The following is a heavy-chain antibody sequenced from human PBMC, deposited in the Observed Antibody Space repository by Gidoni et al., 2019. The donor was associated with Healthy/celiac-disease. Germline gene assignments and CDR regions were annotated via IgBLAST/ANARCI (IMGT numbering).Heavy chain of an antibody. CDR1: GASVSSNSAA. CDR2: TYYRSKWYN. J-gene: IGHJ3*02. D-gene: IGHD2-15*01. CDR3: ARDRDCSGGSCYSVLHAFDI. Sequence: QVQLQQSGPGLVTPSQTLSLTCAISGASVSSNSAAWNWIRQSPSRGLEWLGRTYYRSKWYNDYAVAVKSRISINPDTSKNQFSLQLNSVTPEDTAVYYCARDRDCSGGSCYSVLHAFDIWGQGTMVTVSS. V-gene: IGHV6-1*01.